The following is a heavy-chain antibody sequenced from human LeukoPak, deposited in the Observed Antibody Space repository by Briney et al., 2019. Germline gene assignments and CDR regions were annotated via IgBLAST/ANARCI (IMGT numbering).Heavy chain of an antibody. Sequence: PSEALSLTCTVSGGSISSYYWSWIRQPPGKGLEWIGYIYYSGSTNYNPSLKSRVTISVDTSKNQFSLKLSSVTAADTAVYYCAREYCSGGSCYGEGDYWGQGTLVTVSS. CDR1: GGSISSYY. CDR3: AREYCSGGSCYGEGDY. D-gene: IGHD2-15*01. V-gene: IGHV4-59*01. J-gene: IGHJ4*02. CDR2: IYYSGST.